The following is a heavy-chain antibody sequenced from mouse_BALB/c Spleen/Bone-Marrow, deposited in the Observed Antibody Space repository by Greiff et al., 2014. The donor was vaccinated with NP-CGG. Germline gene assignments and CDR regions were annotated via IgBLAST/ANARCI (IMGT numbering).Heavy chain of an antibody. V-gene: IGHV1-62-2*01. CDR3: ARHEGGEMGFDY. D-gene: IGHD2-3*01. CDR2: FYPRSGSI. J-gene: IGHJ2*01. CDR1: GYTFTEYI. Sequence: VQLVESGAGLVKPGASVKLSCKASGYTFTEYIIHWVKQRSGQGLEWIGWFYPRSGSIKYDEKFKDKATLTADKSSSTVYMELSRLTSEDSAVYFCARHEGGEMGFDYWGQGTTLTVSS.